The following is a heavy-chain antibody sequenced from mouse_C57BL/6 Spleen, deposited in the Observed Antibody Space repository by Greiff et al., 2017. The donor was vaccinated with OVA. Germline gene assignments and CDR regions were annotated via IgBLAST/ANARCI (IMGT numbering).Heavy chain of an antibody. J-gene: IGHJ4*01. CDR3: ARHHDYDEGGRAMDY. V-gene: IGHV1-26*01. D-gene: IGHD2-4*01. Sequence: EVQLQQSGPELVKPGASVKISCKASGYTFTDYYMNWVKQSHGKSLEWIGDINPNNGGTSYNQKFKGKATLTVDKSSSTAYMELRSLTSEDSAVYYCARHHDYDEGGRAMDYWGQGTSVTVSS. CDR2: INPNNGGT. CDR1: GYTFTDYY.